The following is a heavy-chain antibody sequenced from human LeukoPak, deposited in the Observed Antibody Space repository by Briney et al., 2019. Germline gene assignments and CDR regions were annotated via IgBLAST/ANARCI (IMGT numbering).Heavy chain of an antibody. J-gene: IGHJ4*02. V-gene: IGHV1-2*02. CDR1: GYTLTGYY. D-gene: IGHD3-10*01. CDR2: INPNSGGT. Sequence: GASVKVSCKASGYTLTGYYMRWVRQAPGQGLEWMGWINPNSGGTNYAQKFQGRGTMTRDTSISTAYMELSRLRSDDTAVYYCAREKVRMVRGVISFWGQGTLVTVSS. CDR3: AREKVRMVRGVISF.